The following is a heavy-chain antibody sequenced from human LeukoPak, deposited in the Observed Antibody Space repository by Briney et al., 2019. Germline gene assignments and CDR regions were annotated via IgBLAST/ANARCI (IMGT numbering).Heavy chain of an antibody. J-gene: IGHJ6*02. CDR1: GFTFSGSA. Sequence: GGSLRLSCAASGFTFSGSAMHWVRQASGKGLEWVGRIRSKANSYATAYAASVKGRFTIPRDDSKNTAYLQMNSLKTEDTAVYYCTRPGKYCTNGVCYGMDVWGQGTTVTVSS. CDR3: TRPGKYCTNGVCYGMDV. D-gene: IGHD2-8*01. CDR2: IRSKANSYAT. V-gene: IGHV3-73*01.